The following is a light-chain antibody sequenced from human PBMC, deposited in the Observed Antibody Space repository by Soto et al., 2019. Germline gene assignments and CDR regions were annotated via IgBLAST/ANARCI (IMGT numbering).Light chain of an antibody. Sequence: QSVLTQPPSASGTPGQSVTISCSGSSSNIGSNYVYWYQQLPGTALKLLIYRNNQRPSGVPDRFSGSKSGTSASLAISGLRSEYEADYYCAAWDDSLSGRVFGGGTKLTVL. CDR2: RNN. CDR1: SSNIGSNY. CDR3: AAWDDSLSGRV. J-gene: IGLJ2*01. V-gene: IGLV1-47*01.